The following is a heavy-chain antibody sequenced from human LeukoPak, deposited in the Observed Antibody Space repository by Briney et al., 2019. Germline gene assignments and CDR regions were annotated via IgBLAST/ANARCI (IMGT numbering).Heavy chain of an antibody. D-gene: IGHD3-22*01. V-gene: IGHV3-9*01. CDR3: AKDSGVVEHEGDTT. CDR2: ISWNSGSI. CDR1: GFTFDDYA. J-gene: IGHJ5*02. Sequence: PGRSLRLSCAASGFTFDDYAMHWVRQAPGKGLEWVSGISWNSGSIGYADSVKGRFTISRDNAKNSLYLQMNSLRAEDTALYYCAKDSGVVEHEGDTTWGQGTLVTVSS.